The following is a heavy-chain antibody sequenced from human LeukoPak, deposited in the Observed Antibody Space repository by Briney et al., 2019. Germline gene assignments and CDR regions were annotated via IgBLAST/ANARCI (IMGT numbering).Heavy chain of an antibody. V-gene: IGHV1-2*04. CDR3: AREMYYYDSSDPSGSKEVLGAFDI. J-gene: IGHJ3*02. D-gene: IGHD3-22*01. Sequence: GASVKVSCKASGYTFTGYYMHWVRQAPGQGLEWMGWINPNSGGTNYAQKFQGWVTMTRDTSISTAYMELSRLRSDDTAVYCCAREMYYYDSSDPSGSKEVLGAFDIWGQGTMVTVSS. CDR1: GYTFTGYY. CDR2: INPNSGGT.